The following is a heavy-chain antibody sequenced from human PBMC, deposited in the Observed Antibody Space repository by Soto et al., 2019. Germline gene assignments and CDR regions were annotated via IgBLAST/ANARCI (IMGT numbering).Heavy chain of an antibody. CDR1: GFTFSSYS. D-gene: IGHD5-12*01. V-gene: IGHV3-21*01. J-gene: IGHJ4*02. CDR3: ARRWLQFRCFDY. CDR2: ISSSSSYI. Sequence: EVQLVESGGGLVKPGGSLRLSCAASGFTFSSYSMNWVRQAPGKGLEWVSSISSSSSYIYYADSVKGRFTISRDNAKNSLYLQMNSLRAEDTAVYYCARRWLQFRCFDYWGQGTLVTVSS.